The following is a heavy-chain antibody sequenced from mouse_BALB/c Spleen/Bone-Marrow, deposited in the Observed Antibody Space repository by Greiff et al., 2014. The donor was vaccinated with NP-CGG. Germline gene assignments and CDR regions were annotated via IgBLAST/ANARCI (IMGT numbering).Heavy chain of an antibody. Sequence: EVNLVESGPGLVKPSQSLSLTCTVTGYSITSDYAWNWIRQFPGNKLEWMGYISYSGSTSYNPSLKSRISITRDTSKNQFFLQLNSVTTEDTATYYCASQDVYYYAMDYWGQGTSVTVSS. CDR1: GYSITSDYA. J-gene: IGHJ4*01. CDR3: ASQDVYYYAMDY. D-gene: IGHD3-2*02. V-gene: IGHV3-2*02. CDR2: ISYSGST.